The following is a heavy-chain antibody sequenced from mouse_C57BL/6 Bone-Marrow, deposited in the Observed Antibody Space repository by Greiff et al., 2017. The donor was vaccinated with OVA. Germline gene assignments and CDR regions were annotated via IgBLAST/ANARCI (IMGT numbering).Heavy chain of an antibody. Sequence: EVKLVESGGDLVKPGGSLKLSCAASGFTFSSYGMSWVRQTPDKRLEWVATISSGGSYTYYPDSVKGRFTISRDNAKNTLHLQMSSLKSEDTAMYYCARHAGVMDYWGQGTSVTVSS. V-gene: IGHV5-6*01. CDR3: ARHAGVMDY. J-gene: IGHJ4*01. CDR2: ISSGGSYT. D-gene: IGHD6-1*01. CDR1: GFTFSSYG.